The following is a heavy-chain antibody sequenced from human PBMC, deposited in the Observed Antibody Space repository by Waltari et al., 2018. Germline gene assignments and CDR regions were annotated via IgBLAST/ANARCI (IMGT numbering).Heavy chain of an antibody. V-gene: IGHV1-69*09. CDR2: IIPILGIA. J-gene: IGHJ6*02. CDR1: GGTFSSYA. D-gene: IGHD3-22*01. Sequence: QVQLVQSGAEVKKPGSSVKVSCKASGGTFSSYAISWVRQAPGQGLEWMGRIIPILGIANYAQKFQGRVTITADKSTSTAYMELSSLRSEDTAVYYCARDFLRSMTAGGKIMDVWGQGTTVTVSS. CDR3: ARDFLRSMTAGGKIMDV.